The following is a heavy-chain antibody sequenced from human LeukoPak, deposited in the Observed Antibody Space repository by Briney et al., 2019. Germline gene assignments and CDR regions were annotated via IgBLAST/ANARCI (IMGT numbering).Heavy chain of an antibody. V-gene: IGHV1-3*01. D-gene: IGHD5-12*01. CDR2: INAGNGNT. CDR1: GYTFTSYA. J-gene: IGHJ5*02. CDR3: ARDFEVVATGSWFDP. Sequence: ASVTVSCKASGYTFTSYAMHWVRQAPGQRLEWMGWINAGNGNTKYSQKFQGRVTITRDTSASTAYMELSSLRSEDTAVYYCARDFEVVATGSWFDPWGQGTLVTVSS.